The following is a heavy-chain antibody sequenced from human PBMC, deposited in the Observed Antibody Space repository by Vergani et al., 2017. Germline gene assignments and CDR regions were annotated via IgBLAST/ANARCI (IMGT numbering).Heavy chain of an antibody. D-gene: IGHD1-1*01. CDR2: VYHSGST. CDR1: GGSISNNNW. V-gene: IGHV4-4*03. J-gene: IGHJ3*02. Sequence: QVQLQESGPGLVKPPGTLSLTCTVSGGSISNNNWWSWVRQPPGKGLEWSGEVYHSGSTNYNPSLNSRVTMSVDKSTNQISLKLRSVTAADTAVYYCVRQWKLQGAFDIWGQGTMVTVSS. CDR3: VRQWKLQGAFDI.